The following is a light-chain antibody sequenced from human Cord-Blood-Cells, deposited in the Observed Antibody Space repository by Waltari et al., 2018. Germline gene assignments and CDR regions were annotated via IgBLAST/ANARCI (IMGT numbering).Light chain of an antibody. J-gene: IGKJ5*01. V-gene: IGKV4-1*01. Sequence: DIVMTQSPDSLAVSLGERATINCKSSQSVLYSSHNKSYLAWYQQKPGQPPKMLIYWASTQESGVPDRFSGSGSGTDFTLTMSGLQAEDVAVYYCQQYDSTPITFGQGTRLEIK. CDR3: QQYDSTPIT. CDR1: QSVLYSSHNKSY. CDR2: WAS.